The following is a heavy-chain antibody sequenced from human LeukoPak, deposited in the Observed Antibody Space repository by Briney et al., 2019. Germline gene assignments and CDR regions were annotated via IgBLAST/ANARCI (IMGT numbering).Heavy chain of an antibody. Sequence: GASVKVSCKASGYTFTAYYMHWVRQAPGQGVEWMGWINPNDGDTNYAQTLQGRVTMTRDTSISTAHMEVSRLRSDDTAVYYCARANFLYCSSTTCLFDFWGQGTLVTVSS. CDR1: GYTFTAYY. CDR2: INPNDGDT. CDR3: ARANFLYCSSTTCLFDF. D-gene: IGHD2-2*01. J-gene: IGHJ4*02. V-gene: IGHV1-2*02.